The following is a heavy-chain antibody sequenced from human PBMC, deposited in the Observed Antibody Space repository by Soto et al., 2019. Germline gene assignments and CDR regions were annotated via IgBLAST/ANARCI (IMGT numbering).Heavy chain of an antibody. J-gene: IGHJ3*02. CDR3: ECSSCGGDCSHDAFDI. CDR2: IKQDGSEK. CDR1: GFTFSSYW. V-gene: IGHV3-7*01. Sequence: GGSLRLSCAASGFTFSSYWMSWVRQAPGKGLEWVANIKQDGSEKYYEDSVKGRFTISRDNAKNSLYLQMNSLRAEDTGVYDCECSSCGGDCSHDAFDIWGQGTMVTVSS. D-gene: IGHD2-21*01.